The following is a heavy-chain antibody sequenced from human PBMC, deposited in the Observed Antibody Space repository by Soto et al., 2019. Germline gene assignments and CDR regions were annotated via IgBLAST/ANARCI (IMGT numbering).Heavy chain of an antibody. CDR1: GFTFITYS. Sequence: GGSLSLSCAASGFTFITYSMNWVSQAPGKGLEWVSYISSSSTYIYYADSVKGRFTISRDNAANFVFLHMNSLRDEDTVVYFCARSLRATSPLSYWGQGTPVTVSS. J-gene: IGHJ4*02. CDR2: ISSSSTYI. D-gene: IGHD3-10*01. CDR3: ARSLRATSPLSY. V-gene: IGHV3-21*06.